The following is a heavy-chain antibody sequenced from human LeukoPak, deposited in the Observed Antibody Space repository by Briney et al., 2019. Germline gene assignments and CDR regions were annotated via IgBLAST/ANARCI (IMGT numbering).Heavy chain of an antibody. Sequence: PGGSLRLSCAASGFTFSSYAMSWVRQAPGKGLEWVSAISGSAGSTNYADSVKGRFTISRDNSKITLYLQMNSRRVEDTAVYYGAKRVASSTSQIDYRGQGKLVTVSS. J-gene: IGHJ4*02. CDR1: GFTFSSYA. CDR3: AKRVASSTSQIDY. CDR2: ISGSAGST. D-gene: IGHD2-2*01. V-gene: IGHV3-23*01.